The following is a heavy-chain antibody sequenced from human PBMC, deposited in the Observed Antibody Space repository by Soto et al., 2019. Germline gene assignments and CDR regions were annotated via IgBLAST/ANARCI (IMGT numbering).Heavy chain of an antibody. CDR3: TRDGGGGDRSDY. CDR2: ISSNSRTK. D-gene: IGHD2-21*02. Sequence: EVQLVESGGGLVQPGGSLRLSCEASGFDFNYWNMNWIRQAPGRGLEWLSYISSNSRTKYYADSVRGRFTNSRDNSKNSLYLQMYSLRDEDTAVYYCTRDGGGGDRSDYWGQGTLVTVSS. J-gene: IGHJ4*02. CDR1: GFDFNYWN. V-gene: IGHV3-48*02.